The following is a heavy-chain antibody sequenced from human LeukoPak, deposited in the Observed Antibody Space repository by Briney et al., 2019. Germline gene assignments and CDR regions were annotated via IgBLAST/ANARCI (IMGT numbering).Heavy chain of an antibody. CDR2: ISYDGSNK. J-gene: IGHJ4*02. CDR1: GFTFSSYA. V-gene: IGHV3-30*01. D-gene: IGHD5-12*01. Sequence: GGSLRLSCAASGFTFSSYAMHWVRQAPGKGLEWVAVISYDGSNKYYADSVKGRFAISRDNSKNTLYLQMNSLRAEDTAVYYCASHSGYDRFDYWGQGTLVTVSS. CDR3: ASHSGYDRFDY.